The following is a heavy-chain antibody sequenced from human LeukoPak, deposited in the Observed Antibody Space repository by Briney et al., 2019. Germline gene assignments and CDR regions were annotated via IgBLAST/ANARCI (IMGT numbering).Heavy chain of an antibody. CDR3: ARTGRSSGWYGY. V-gene: IGHV3-74*01. Sequence: GGSLRLSCAASGFTFSSYWMHWVRQAPGKGLVWVSRINSDGSSTSYADSVKGRFTISRHNAKNTLYLQMNSLRAEDTAVYYCARTGRSSGWYGYWGQGTLVTVSS. J-gene: IGHJ4*02. D-gene: IGHD6-19*01. CDR2: INSDGSST. CDR1: GFTFSSYW.